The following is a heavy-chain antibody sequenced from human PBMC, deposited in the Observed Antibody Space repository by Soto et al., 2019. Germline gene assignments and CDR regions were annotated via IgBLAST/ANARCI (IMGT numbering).Heavy chain of an antibody. V-gene: IGHV4-31*03. Sequence: SETLSLTCTVSGGSISSGGYYWSWIRQHPGKGLEGIGDIYYSGSAYYNPSLKSRVPISVDTSKNQFSLKLSSVTDADTGVYYCARCSPTSYYFGMDVWGQGTTVTASS. CDR3: ARCSPTSYYFGMDV. CDR1: GGSISSGGYY. D-gene: IGHD3-10*02. CDR2: IYYSGSA. J-gene: IGHJ6*02.